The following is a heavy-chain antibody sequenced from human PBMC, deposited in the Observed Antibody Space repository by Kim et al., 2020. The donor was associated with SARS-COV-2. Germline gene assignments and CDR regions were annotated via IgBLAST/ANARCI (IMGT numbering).Heavy chain of an antibody. J-gene: IGHJ5*02. D-gene: IGHD4-17*01. Sequence: LQSRVTISVDTSKNQFSLKLSSVTAADTAVYYCASLPDYGDYVQGVGFDPWGQGTLVTVSS. V-gene: IGHV4-39*07. CDR3: ASLPDYGDYVQGVGFDP.